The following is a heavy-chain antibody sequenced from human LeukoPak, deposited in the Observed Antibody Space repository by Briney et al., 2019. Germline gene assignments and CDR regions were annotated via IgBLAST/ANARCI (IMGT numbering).Heavy chain of an antibody. CDR2: IAYSGST. CDR3: ARQGVGATDC. V-gene: IGHV4-39*01. Sequence: SETLSLTCTVSGGSISSSTYYWAWIRQSPGKGLEWIGSIAYSGSTYYNPSLESRVTISVDTSKNQFSLRLISVTAVDTAVYYCARQGVGATDCWGQGTLVTVSS. CDR1: GGSISSSTYY. J-gene: IGHJ4*02. D-gene: IGHD1-26*01.